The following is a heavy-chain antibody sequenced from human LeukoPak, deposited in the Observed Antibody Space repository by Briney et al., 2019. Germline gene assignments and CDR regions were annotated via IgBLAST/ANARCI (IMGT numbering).Heavy chain of an antibody. V-gene: IGHV3-30*18. Sequence: GGSLRLSCAASGFTFSTYGMHWVRQAPGKGLEWVAIISFDGKNEYYVDSVKGRFTISRDNSKNTLYLQMYSLRAEDTAVYYCAKGEVGVTWLADYWGQGTPVTVSS. CDR1: GFTFSTYG. CDR3: AKGEVGVTWLADY. D-gene: IGHD1-26*01. CDR2: ISFDGKNE. J-gene: IGHJ4*02.